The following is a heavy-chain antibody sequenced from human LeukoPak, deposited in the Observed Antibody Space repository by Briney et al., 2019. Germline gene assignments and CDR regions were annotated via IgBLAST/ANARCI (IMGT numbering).Heavy chain of an antibody. D-gene: IGHD3-10*01. Sequence: EASETLSLTCTVSGGSISSYYWSWIRQPPGKGLEWIGYIYYSGSTNYNPSLKSRLTISVDTSKNQFSLKLSSMTAADTAVYYCARLATMVRGAQTIDYWGQGTLVTVSS. V-gene: IGHV4-59*01. J-gene: IGHJ4*02. CDR3: ARLATMVRGAQTIDY. CDR2: IYYSGST. CDR1: GGSISSYY.